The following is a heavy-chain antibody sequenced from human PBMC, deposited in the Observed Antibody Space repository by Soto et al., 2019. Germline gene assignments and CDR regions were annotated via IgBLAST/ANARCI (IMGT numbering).Heavy chain of an antibody. CDR3: AHIMITYGGVIGLDAFDI. V-gene: IGHV2-5*02. J-gene: IGHJ3*02. CDR1: GFSLDTRTAG. D-gene: IGHD3-16*02. Sequence: QITLKESGPTLVEPTQTVTMTCTFSGFSLDTRTAGVGWIRQPPGKALEWVAIIYWDNDKRYSPSLRSRLALDKDTSKNQVVLTMTALDPVDTGTYYCAHIMITYGGVIGLDAFDILGQGTMVTVSS. CDR2: IYWDNDK.